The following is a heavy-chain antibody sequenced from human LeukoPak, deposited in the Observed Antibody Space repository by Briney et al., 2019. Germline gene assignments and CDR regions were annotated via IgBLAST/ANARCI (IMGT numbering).Heavy chain of an antibody. J-gene: IGHJ4*02. CDR1: GYTFTGYY. Sequence: ASVKVSYKASGYTFTGYYMHWVRQAPGQGLEWMGWINPNSGGTNYAQKFQGRVTMTRDTSISTAYMELSRLRSDDTAVYYCARSSRTIVATYFDYWGQGTLVTVSS. V-gene: IGHV1-2*02. CDR2: INPNSGGT. CDR3: ARSSRTIVATYFDY. D-gene: IGHD5-12*01.